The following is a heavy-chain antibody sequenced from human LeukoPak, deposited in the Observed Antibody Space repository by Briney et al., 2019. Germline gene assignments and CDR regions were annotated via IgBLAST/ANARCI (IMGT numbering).Heavy chain of an antibody. D-gene: IGHD3-9*01. CDR2: ISSSSSYI. CDR1: GFTFSSYS. CDR3: ARETYYDILTGLLSSYYGMDV. J-gene: IGHJ6*02. Sequence: GGSLRLSCAASGFTFSSYSMNWVRQAPGKGLEWVSSISSSSSYIYYADSVKGRFTISRDNAKNPLYLQMNSLRAEDTAVYYCARETYYDILTGLLSSYYGMDVWGQGTTVTVSS. V-gene: IGHV3-21*01.